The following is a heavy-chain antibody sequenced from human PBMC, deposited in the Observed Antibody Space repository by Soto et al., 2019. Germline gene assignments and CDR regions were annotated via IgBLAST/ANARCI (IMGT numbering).Heavy chain of an antibody. CDR1: GGTFSSYA. J-gene: IGHJ6*02. V-gene: IGHV1-69*13. Sequence: GASVKVSCKASGGTFSSYAISWVRQAPGQGLEWMGGIIPIFGTANYAQKFQGRVTITADESTSTAYMELSSLRSEDTAVYYCARYGVTIFGVVSLNYYGMDVWGQGTTVTVS. CDR3: ARYGVTIFGVVSLNYYGMDV. D-gene: IGHD3-3*01. CDR2: IIPIFGTA.